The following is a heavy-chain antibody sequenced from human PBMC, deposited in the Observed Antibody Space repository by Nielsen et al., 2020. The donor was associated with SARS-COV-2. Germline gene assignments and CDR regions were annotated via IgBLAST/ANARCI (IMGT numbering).Heavy chain of an antibody. V-gene: IGHV1-24*01. CDR3: ATNFAIFGVVTPFDY. J-gene: IGHJ4*02. CDR2: FDPEDGET. Sequence: ASVKVSCKVSGYTLTELSMHWVRQAPGKGLEWMGGFDPEDGETIYAQKFQGRVTMTEDTSTDTAYMELSRLRSEDTAVYYSATNFAIFGVVTPFDYWGQGTLVTVSS. CDR1: GYTLTELS. D-gene: IGHD3-3*01.